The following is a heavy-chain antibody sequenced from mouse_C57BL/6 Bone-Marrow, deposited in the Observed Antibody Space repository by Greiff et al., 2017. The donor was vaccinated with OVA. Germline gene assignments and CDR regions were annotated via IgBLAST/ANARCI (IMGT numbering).Heavy chain of an antibody. Sequence: EVQVVESGGGLVKPGGSLKLSCAASGFTFSDYGMHWVRQAPEQGLEWVAYISSGSSTIYYADTVKGRFTISRDNAKNTLFLQMTSLRSETTAWYYCAIFNYWYFDVWGTGTTVTVSS. CDR3: AIFNYWYFDV. CDR2: ISSGSSTI. J-gene: IGHJ1*03. CDR1: GFTFSDYG. V-gene: IGHV5-17*01.